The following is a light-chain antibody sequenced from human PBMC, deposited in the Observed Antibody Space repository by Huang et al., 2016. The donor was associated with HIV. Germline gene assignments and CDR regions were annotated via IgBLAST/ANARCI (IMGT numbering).Light chain of an antibody. CDR3: MQSVQFPLT. V-gene: IGKV2D-29*02. Sequence: DIVMTQTPLSLSVTPGQPASISCKSSQGLLHSDGKTYLYWFVQKPGQSLHLLIYEASKRLSGVSHMCSGSGSETDFTLKISRVAAEDVWVYYCMQSVQFPLTFGQGTKVALK. J-gene: IGKJ1*01. CDR2: EAS. CDR1: QGLLHSDGKTY.